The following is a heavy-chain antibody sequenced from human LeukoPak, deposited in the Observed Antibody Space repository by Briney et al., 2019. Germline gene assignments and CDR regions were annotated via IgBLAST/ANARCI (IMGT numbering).Heavy chain of an antibody. CDR3: AKGLTYYYGSGSYYSDY. J-gene: IGHJ4*02. CDR1: GFIFSSYA. D-gene: IGHD3-10*01. Sequence: GGSLRLSCAASGFIFSSYAMYWVRQAPGKGLEWVSGISWNSGSIGYVDSVKGRFTISRDNAKNSLYLQMNSLRAEDTALYYCAKGLTYYYGSGSYYSDYWGQGTLVTVSS. CDR2: ISWNSGSI. V-gene: IGHV3-9*01.